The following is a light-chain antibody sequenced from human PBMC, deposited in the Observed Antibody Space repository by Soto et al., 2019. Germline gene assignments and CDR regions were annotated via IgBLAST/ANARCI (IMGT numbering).Light chain of an antibody. CDR1: SSNIGNYY. CDR3: GTWDSSLSIFV. CDR2: END. V-gene: IGLV1-51*02. J-gene: IGLJ1*01. Sequence: QSLLTQPPSVSAAPGQKVTVSYSGGSSNIGNYYVSWHQQLPGTAPKLLIYENDKRPSGIPDRFSGSKSGTSATLGITGLQTGDEADYYCGTWDSSLSIFVFGTGTKVTV.